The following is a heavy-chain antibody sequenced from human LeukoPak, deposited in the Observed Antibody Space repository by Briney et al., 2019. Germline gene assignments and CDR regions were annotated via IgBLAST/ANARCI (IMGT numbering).Heavy chain of an antibody. Sequence: GGSLRLSCATAGFTFSTFGIHWVRQTPGKGLEWAAAIQSDGSKQYYGDSVKGRFTISRDSSKNTVYLQMNSLRDEDTAVYYCTRDVDTSSHSSQLDPWGQGGLVTVSS. CDR2: IQSDGSKQ. D-gene: IGHD5-18*01. V-gene: IGHV3-33*01. CDR3: TRDVDTSSHSSQLDP. J-gene: IGHJ5*02. CDR1: GFTFSTFG.